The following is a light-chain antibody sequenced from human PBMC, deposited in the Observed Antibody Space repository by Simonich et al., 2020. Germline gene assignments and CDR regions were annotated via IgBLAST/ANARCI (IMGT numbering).Light chain of an antibody. CDR3: CSYAGSSTWV. J-gene: IGLJ3*02. CDR2: EGS. V-gene: IGLV2-23*01. CDR1: SSDVGSYNL. Sequence: QSALTQRASVSGSPGQSITISCTGTSSDVGSYNLVSWYQQHPGKAPKLMIYEGSKRPSVVSNRFSGSKSGNTSSLTISGLQAEDEADYYCCSYAGSSTWVFGGGTKLTVL.